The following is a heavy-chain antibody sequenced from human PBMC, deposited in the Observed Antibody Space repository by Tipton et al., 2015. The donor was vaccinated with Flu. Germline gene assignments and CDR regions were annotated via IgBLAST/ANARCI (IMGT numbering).Heavy chain of an antibody. Sequence: SLRLSCAASGFTFSNYWIHWVRQAPGKGLQWVAVTGYDGSQTTYVDSVKGRFSISRDNSKNTLFLQMNDLRAEDTAVYYCAKDFGAGSPVWGWFDSWGLGTLVTVSS. CDR2: TGYDGSQT. CDR3: AKDFGAGSPVWGWFDS. CDR1: GFTFSNYW. V-gene: IGHV3-30*18. J-gene: IGHJ5*01. D-gene: IGHD3-10*01.